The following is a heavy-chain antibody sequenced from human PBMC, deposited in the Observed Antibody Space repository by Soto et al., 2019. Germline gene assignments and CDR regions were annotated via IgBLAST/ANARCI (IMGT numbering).Heavy chain of an antibody. Sequence: ELHLLESGGDLVQPGGSLRLSCAASGFTFSDYAVSWVRQAPGRGLAWVSTITSSGGTYYADSVKGRCTISRDNSNTTLYLQLPSMRAGDAAVYYCVKDAPGSGWLSDYWGQGTLVTVSS. J-gene: IGHJ4*02. D-gene: IGHD3-22*01. CDR3: VKDAPGSGWLSDY. CDR2: ITSSGGT. CDR1: GFTFSDYA. V-gene: IGHV3-23*01.